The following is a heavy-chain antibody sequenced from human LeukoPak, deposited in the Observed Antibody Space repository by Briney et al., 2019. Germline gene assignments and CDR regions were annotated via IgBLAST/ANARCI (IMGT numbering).Heavy chain of an antibody. CDR3: PNRALWYYDRRADIRGFDP. CDR2: ISVSGGRT. J-gene: IGHJ5*02. D-gene: IGHD3-22*01. Sequence: PGGSLRLSCAASGFTFSIYAMSCVRQPPGKGLEWVSAISVSGGRTYYADSVKGRFTISRHNSKNTLYLQMNSLRAEEKAVNFWPNRALWYYDRRADIRGFDPWGQGTLVTVST. CDR1: GFTFSIYA. V-gene: IGHV3-23*01.